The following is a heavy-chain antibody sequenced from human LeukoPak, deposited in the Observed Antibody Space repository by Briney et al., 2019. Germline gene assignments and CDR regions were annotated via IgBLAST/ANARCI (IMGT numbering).Heavy chain of an antibody. V-gene: IGHV3-11*01. D-gene: IGHD5-24*01. CDR3: ARARRDGYNSPYNLDY. CDR1: GFTFSDYY. J-gene: IGHJ4*02. CDR2: ISSSGSTI. Sequence: LGGSLRLSCAASGFTFSDYYMSWIRQAPGKGLEWVSYISSSGSTIYYADSVKGRFTISRDNAKNSLYLQMNSLRAEDTAVYYCARARRDGYNSPYNLDYWGQGTLVTVSS.